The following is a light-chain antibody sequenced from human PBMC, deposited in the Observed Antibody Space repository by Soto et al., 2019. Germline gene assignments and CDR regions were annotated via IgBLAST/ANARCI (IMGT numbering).Light chain of an antibody. CDR1: QSFSSN. V-gene: IGKV3-15*01. CDR3: QQYNNWPRT. Sequence: EIVMTQSPATPCVSPGERATLSCRASQSFSSNLAWYQQEPGQAPRLLIYGASTRATGVPARFSGSGSGTEFTLTISSLQSEDFAVYYCQQYNNWPRTFGQGTRLEIK. J-gene: IGKJ5*01. CDR2: GAS.